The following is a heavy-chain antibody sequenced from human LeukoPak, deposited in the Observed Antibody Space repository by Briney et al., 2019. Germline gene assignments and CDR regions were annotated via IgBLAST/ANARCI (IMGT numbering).Heavy chain of an antibody. CDR3: ARGASHGDYCYYYYMDV. CDR1: GCTFSSYA. V-gene: IGHV1-69*13. CDR2: IIPIFGTA. Sequence: GASVKVSLKASGCTFSSYAISWVRQAPAQGLEWMGGIIPIFGTANYAQKFQGRVTITADESTSTAYMELSSLRSADTAVYNCARGASHGDYCYYYYMDVWGAGTPVTVSS. D-gene: IGHD5-24*01. J-gene: IGHJ6*03.